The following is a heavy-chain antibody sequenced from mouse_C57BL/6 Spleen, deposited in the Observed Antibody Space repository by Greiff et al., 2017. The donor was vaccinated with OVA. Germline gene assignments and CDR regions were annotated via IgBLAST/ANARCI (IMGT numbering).Heavy chain of an antibody. J-gene: IGHJ1*03. CDR3: ARNGYYGSSYEGYFDV. Sequence: QVQLQQPGAELVRPGSSVKLSCKASGYTFTSYWMHWVKQRPIQGLEWIGNIDPSDSETHYNQKFKDKATLTVDKSSSTAYMQLSSLTSEDSAVYYCARNGYYGSSYEGYFDVWGTGTTVTVSS. V-gene: IGHV1-52*01. CDR1: GYTFTSYW. CDR2: IDPSDSET. D-gene: IGHD1-1*01.